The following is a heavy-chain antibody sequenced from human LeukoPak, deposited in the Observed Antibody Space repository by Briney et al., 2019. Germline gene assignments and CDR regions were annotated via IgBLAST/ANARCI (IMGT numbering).Heavy chain of an antibody. J-gene: IGHJ4*02. D-gene: IGHD1/OR15-1a*01. V-gene: IGHV4-38-2*02. CDR3: ARRRGNSAGPFDY. CDR2: IYHSGST. Sequence: SETLSLTCTVSGYFISSGYYWGWIRQPPGKGLEWIGSIYHSGSTYYNPSLKSLVTISVDTSKNQFSLKLSSVTAADTAMYYCARRRGNSAGPFDYWGQGTLVTVSS. CDR1: GYFISSGYY.